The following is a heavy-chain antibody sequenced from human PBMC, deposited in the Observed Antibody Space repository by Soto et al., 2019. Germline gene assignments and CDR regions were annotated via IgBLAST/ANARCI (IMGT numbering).Heavy chain of an antibody. J-gene: IGHJ6*02. CDR1: GFTFSSYG. Sequence: GGSLRLSCAASGFTFSSYGMHWVRQAPGKGLEWVAVISYDGSNKYYADSVKGRFTISRDNSKNTLYLQMNSLRAEDTAVYYCAKDLDGSGSADYYYGMDVWGQGTTVTVSS. CDR3: AKDLDGSGSADYYYGMDV. V-gene: IGHV3-30*18. D-gene: IGHD3-10*01. CDR2: ISYDGSNK.